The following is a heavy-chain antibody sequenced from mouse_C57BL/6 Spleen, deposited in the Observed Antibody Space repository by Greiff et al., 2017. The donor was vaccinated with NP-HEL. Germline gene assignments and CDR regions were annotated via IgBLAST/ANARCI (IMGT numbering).Heavy chain of an antibody. Sequence: DVKLVESGGGLVQPGGSLSLSCAASGFTFTDYYMSWVRQPPGKALEWLGFIRNNANGYTTEYSASVKGRFTISRDNSQSILYRQMNALRAEDSATYYCARYSSYYFDYWGKGTTLTVSS. J-gene: IGHJ2*01. CDR1: GFTFTDYY. CDR2: IRNNANGYTT. CDR3: ARYSSYYFDY. V-gene: IGHV7-3*01.